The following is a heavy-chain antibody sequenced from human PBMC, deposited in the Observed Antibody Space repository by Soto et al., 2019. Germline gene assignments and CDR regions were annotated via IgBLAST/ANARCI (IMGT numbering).Heavy chain of an antibody. V-gene: IGHV3-30*03. CDR1: GFIFRNFG. Sequence: PGXSLRLSCAASGFIFRNFGMHWFRRAPVKGLEWVAVISGDGNDKYYPDSMKGRFTISRDNFNNTLYLQLNSLRPEDTAVYHCVQGASTAHQPLDSWGQGVLVTVS. D-gene: IGHD1-26*01. CDR3: VQGASTAHQPLDS. J-gene: IGHJ4*02. CDR2: ISGDGNDK.